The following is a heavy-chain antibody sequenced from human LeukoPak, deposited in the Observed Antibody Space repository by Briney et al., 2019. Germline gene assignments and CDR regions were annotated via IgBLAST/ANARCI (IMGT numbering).Heavy chain of an antibody. V-gene: IGHV4-59*08. Sequence: SETLSLTCTVSGGSISSYYWSWIRQPPGKGLEWIGYIYYSGSTNYNPSLKSRVTISVDTSKNQFSLKLSSVTAAGTAVYYCARGWLRLKYFDYWGQGTLVTVSS. CDR3: ARGWLRLKYFDY. D-gene: IGHD5-12*01. J-gene: IGHJ4*02. CDR1: GGSISSYY. CDR2: IYYSGST.